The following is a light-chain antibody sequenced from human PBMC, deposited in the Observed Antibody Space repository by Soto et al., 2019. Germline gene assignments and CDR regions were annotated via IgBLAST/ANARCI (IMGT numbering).Light chain of an antibody. CDR2: EVS. Sequence: QSVLTQPASVSGSPGQSITISCTGTGSDVGSYKYVSWYQQHPGKATKLIIFEVSNRPSGVSDRFSGSKSGNRASLTISGLQADDEAAYYCSSYTIISSLGVFGTGTKLTVL. CDR1: GSDVGSYKY. V-gene: IGLV2-14*01. J-gene: IGLJ1*01. CDR3: SSYTIISSLGV.